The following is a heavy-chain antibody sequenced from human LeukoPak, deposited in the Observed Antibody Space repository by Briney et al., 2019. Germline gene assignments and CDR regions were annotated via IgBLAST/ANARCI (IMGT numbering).Heavy chain of an antibody. CDR1: GGTFSSYA. V-gene: IGHV1-69*13. Sequence: SVKVSCKASGGTFSSYAISWVRQAPEQGLEWMGGIIPIFGTANYAQKFQGRVTITADESTSTAYMELSSLRSEDTAVYYCASPEEYYDFWSGYYTSNQFDYWGQGTLVTVSS. CDR3: ASPEEYYDFWSGYYTSNQFDY. D-gene: IGHD3-3*01. CDR2: IIPIFGTA. J-gene: IGHJ4*02.